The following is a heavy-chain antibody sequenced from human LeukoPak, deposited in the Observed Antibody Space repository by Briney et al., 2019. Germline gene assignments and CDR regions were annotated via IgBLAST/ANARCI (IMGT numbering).Heavy chain of an antibody. CDR1: GYTFTSYG. CDR2: INPNSGGT. D-gene: IGHD2-15*01. J-gene: IGHJ5*02. Sequence: ASVKVSCKASGYTFTSYGINWVRQAPGQGLEWMGWINPNSGGTNYAQKFQGRVTMTRDTSISTAYMELSRLRSDDTAVYYCAREEVVVVAATEYNWFDPWGQGTLVTVSS. CDR3: AREEVVVVAATEYNWFDP. V-gene: IGHV1-2*02.